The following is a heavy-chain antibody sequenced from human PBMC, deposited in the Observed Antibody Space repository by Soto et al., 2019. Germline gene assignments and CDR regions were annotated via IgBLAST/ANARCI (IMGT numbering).Heavy chain of an antibody. D-gene: IGHD7-27*01. J-gene: IGHJ4*02. CDR2: INAGYGNT. V-gene: IGHV1-3*01. Sequence: QVHLVQSWAEVRKPGASVKVSCKASGYTFSSYAMHWVLQAPGQRLEWMGWINAGYGNTKSSQKFQDRVTISRDTSASTAYMELTSLRSEDTAVYYCARDTGDGTFDFWGQGTLVTVSS. CDR3: ARDTGDGTFDF. CDR1: GYTFSSYA.